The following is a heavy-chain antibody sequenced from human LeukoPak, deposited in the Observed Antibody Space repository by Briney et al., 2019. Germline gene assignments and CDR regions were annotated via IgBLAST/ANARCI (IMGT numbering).Heavy chain of an antibody. D-gene: IGHD6-19*01. CDR2: IYHSGST. Sequence: SGTLSLTCAVSGGSISSSNWWSWVRQPPGKGLEWIGEIYHSGSTNYNPSLKSRVTISVDKSKNQFSLKLSSVTAADTAVYYCAREGRGYSSGWVENGFDYWGQGTLVTVSS. CDR3: AREGRGYSSGWVENGFDY. V-gene: IGHV4-4*02. CDR1: GGSISSSNW. J-gene: IGHJ4*02.